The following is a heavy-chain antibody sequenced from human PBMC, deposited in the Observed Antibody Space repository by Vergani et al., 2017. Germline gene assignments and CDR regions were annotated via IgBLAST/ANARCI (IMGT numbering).Heavy chain of an antibody. CDR2: IHTSGST. CDR3: ARGSGLGGRCYKPPFDY. CDR1: GGSINSHNYY. D-gene: IGHD2-15*01. J-gene: IGHJ4*02. V-gene: IGHV4-61*02. Sequence: QVQLQESGPGLVKPSQTLSLTCTVSGGSINSHNYYWSWIRQPAGKGLEWIGRIHTSGSTNYNPSLKSRVTMSEDTSKNQFSLNLTSVTAVDTAVEFCARGSGLGGRCYKPPFDYWGQGTLVTVSS.